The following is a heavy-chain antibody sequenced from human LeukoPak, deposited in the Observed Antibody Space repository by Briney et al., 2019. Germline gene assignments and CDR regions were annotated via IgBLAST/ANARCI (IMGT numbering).Heavy chain of an antibody. Sequence: GGSLRLSCAASGFTFSSYAMNWVRQAPGKGLEWVSSISRGSDHIFYADSMKGRFTISRDNAKNSLYLQMNSLGAEDTAVYYCARPYDTRGYFPDYWGQGTLVTVSP. D-gene: IGHD3-22*01. J-gene: IGHJ4*02. CDR1: GFTFSSYA. V-gene: IGHV3-21*01. CDR2: ISRGSDHI. CDR3: ARPYDTRGYFPDY.